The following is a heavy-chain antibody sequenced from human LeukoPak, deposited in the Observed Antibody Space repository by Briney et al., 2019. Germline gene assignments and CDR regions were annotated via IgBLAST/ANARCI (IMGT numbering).Heavy chain of an antibody. J-gene: IGHJ6*03. CDR3: ASSPYGYGYYYYYYMDV. V-gene: IGHV3-7*01. CDR1: GFTFSSYW. Sequence: QSGGSLRLSCAASGFTFSSYWMTWVRQTPGKGLEWVANIKPDGSEKYYVDSVKGRFTISRDNAKNTLYLQMNSLRAEDTAVYYCASSPYGYGYYYYYYMDVWGKGTTVTISS. D-gene: IGHD5-18*01. CDR2: IKPDGSEK.